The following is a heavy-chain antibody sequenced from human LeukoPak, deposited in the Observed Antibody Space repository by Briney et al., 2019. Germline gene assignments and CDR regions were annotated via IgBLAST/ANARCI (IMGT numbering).Heavy chain of an antibody. Sequence: ASVKVSCTASGYTFSSHDINWVRQVPGHGLEWMGWMNPYSGNTGYAQKFQGRVAMTRDASIGTAYLELSSLGSDDTAVYYCASHPYYYDSSGYYRYWGQGTLVTVSS. CDR3: ASHPYYYDSSGYYRY. V-gene: IGHV1-8*01. CDR1: GYTFSSHD. J-gene: IGHJ4*02. CDR2: MNPYSGNT. D-gene: IGHD3-22*01.